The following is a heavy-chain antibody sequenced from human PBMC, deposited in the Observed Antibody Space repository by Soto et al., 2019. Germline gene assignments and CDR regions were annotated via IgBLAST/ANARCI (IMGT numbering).Heavy chain of an antibody. J-gene: IGHJ6*02. D-gene: IGHD4-17*01. CDR3: ARAPAGDYTLYHYYPMDV. CDR2: VWFDGGNK. CDR1: GFTFSDHA. V-gene: IGHV3-33*01. Sequence: QVQLVASGGGVVQPGTSLRLSCEASGFTFSDHAMHWVRQAPGKGLEWVAVVWFDGGNKFYTDSVKGRFTISRGNSKNTLFLQMNGLRVVDTAVYYGARAPAGDYTLYHYYPMDVWGQGTPVTVSS.